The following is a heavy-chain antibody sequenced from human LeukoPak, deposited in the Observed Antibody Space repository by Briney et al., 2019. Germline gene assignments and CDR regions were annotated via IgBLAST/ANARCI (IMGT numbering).Heavy chain of an antibody. D-gene: IGHD5-12*01. CDR2: VRGSGTDT. CDR3: AKTSRRDSAYDSPFDY. Sequence: GGSLRLSCEASGFTFSDYYMNWIRQAPGKGLEWVSAVRGSGTDTYHADSVKGRFTISRDNSKNTLYLQMNSLRAEDAAIYYCAKTSRRDSAYDSPFDYWGQGTLVTVSS. J-gene: IGHJ4*02. V-gene: IGHV3-23*01. CDR1: GFTFSDYY.